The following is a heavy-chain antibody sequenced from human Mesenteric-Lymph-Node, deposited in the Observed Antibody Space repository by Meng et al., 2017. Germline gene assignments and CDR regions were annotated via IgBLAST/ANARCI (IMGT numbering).Heavy chain of an antibody. CDR2: IRYDGMST. Sequence: GESLKISCVASGFTFSDYGIPWVRQSPGKGLEWVAGIRYDGMSTYYVDSVKGRFTISRDNAKNTVYLQMNSLRADDTALYYCARDLGPRAIYGGAYYDPFHYWGQGTLVTVSS. V-gene: IGHV3-33*01. CDR1: GFTFSDYG. CDR3: ARDLGPRAIYGGAYYDPFHY. D-gene: IGHD1-26*01. J-gene: IGHJ4*02.